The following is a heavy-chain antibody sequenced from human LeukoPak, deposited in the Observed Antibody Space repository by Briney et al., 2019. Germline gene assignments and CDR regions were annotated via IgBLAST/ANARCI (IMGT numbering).Heavy chain of an antibody. CDR1: GFTFSGYA. Sequence: PGRSLRLSCAASGFTFSGYAMHWVRQAPGKGLEWVAVISYDGSNKYYADSVKGRFTISRDNSKNTLYLQMNSLRAEDTAVYYCAVLPRPAGIYSGYTWGQGTLVTVSS. J-gene: IGHJ5*02. V-gene: IGHV3-30*01. D-gene: IGHD5-12*01. CDR2: ISYDGSNK. CDR3: AVLPRPAGIYSGYT.